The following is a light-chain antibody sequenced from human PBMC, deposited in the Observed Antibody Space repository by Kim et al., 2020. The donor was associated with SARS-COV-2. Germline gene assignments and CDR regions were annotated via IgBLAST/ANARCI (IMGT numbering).Light chain of an antibody. V-gene: IGKV3-20*01. CDR1: QSVTSNY. J-gene: IGKJ2*03. CDR3: QQFGASPPYS. CDR2: GAS. Sequence: SPAQRATLACRASQSVTSNYIAWYQQKPGQAPRLLIHGASSRATGIPDRFSGSGSGTDFTLTINRLEPEDFEVYYCQQFGASPPYSFGQGTKLEIK.